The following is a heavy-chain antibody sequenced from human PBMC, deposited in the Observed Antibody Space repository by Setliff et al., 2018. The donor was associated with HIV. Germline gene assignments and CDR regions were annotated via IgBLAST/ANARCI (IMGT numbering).Heavy chain of an antibody. CDR3: ARGHSHGYGYSGSYGPFDI. V-gene: IGHV1-24*01. CDR1: GYSLTELS. J-gene: IGHJ3*02. Sequence: GASMKVSCKVSGYSLTELSIHWVRQAPGEGLEWMGGFDPEDGEVVYAQKFEGRVTMTEDTSTDTAYMELSSLRSEDTAEYYCARGHSHGYGYSGSYGPFDIWGQGTMVTVSS. D-gene: IGHD1-26*01. CDR2: FDPEDGEV.